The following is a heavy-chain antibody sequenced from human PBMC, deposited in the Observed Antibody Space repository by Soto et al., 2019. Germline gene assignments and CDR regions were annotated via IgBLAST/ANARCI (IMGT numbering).Heavy chain of an antibody. V-gene: IGHV1-3*01. CDR3: ARGKGMEENYYYYGLDI. D-gene: IGHD1-1*01. CDR1: GYTFTTHA. J-gene: IGHJ6*02. Sequence: ASVKVSCKASGYTFTTHAMHWVRQAPGQSLEWMGWINGGTGQTKHSQRFQGRVNITRDTSASTAYMELSSLRSEDTAVYYCARGKGMEENYYYYGLDIWGQGTTGKVS. CDR2: INGGTGQT.